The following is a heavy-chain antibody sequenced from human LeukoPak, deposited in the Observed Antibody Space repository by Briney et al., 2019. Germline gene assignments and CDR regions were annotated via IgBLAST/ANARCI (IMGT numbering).Heavy chain of an antibody. CDR2: INHSGST. D-gene: IGHD6-6*01. CDR3: ARQKNIAALRYYMDV. CDR1: GGSFSGYY. J-gene: IGHJ6*03. Sequence: SETLSLTCAVYGGSFSGYYWSWIRQPPGKGLEWIGEINHSGSTNYNPSLKSRVTISVDTSKNQFSLKLSSVTAADTAVYYCARQKNIAALRYYMDVWGKGTTVTVSS. V-gene: IGHV4-34*01.